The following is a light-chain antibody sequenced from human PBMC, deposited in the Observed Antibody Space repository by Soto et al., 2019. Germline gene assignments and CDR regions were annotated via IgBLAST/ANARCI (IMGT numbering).Light chain of an antibody. Sequence: QSVLTQPHSVSGAPGKRVTISCTGGSSNIGAGYDVHAYQQLPGKAPKLLIYGNSNRPSGGPDRFSGSKSGTSASLAITGIKAEDEADYFCQSYDRSLSAVVFGGGTKLTVL. V-gene: IGLV1-40*01. J-gene: IGLJ2*01. CDR2: GNS. CDR3: QSYDRSLSAVV. CDR1: SSNIGAGYD.